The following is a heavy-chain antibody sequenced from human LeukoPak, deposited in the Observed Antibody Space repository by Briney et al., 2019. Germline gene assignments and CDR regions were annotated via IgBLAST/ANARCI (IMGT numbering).Heavy chain of an antibody. Sequence: PSETLSLTCTVSGGSISSSSYYWGWIRQPPGKGLEWIGSIYYSGSTYYNPSLKSRVTISVDTSKNQFSLKLSSVTAADTAVYYCARALVIVPGSGAATDYFDYWGQGTLVTVSS. J-gene: IGHJ4*02. D-gene: IGHD2-15*01. CDR1: GGSISSSSYY. CDR3: ARALVIVPGSGAATDYFDY. V-gene: IGHV4-39*07. CDR2: IYYSGST.